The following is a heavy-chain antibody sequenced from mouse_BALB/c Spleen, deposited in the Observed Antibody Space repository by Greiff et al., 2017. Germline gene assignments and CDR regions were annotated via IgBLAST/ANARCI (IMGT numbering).Heavy chain of an antibody. Sequence: VQLKESGPELVKPGASVKMSCKASGYTFTSYVMHWVKQKPGQGLEWIGYINPYNDGTKYNEKFKGKATLTSDKSSSTAYMELSSLTSEDSAVYYCAREGGYDRGNYFDYWGQGTTLTVSS. CDR2: INPYNDGT. V-gene: IGHV1-14*01. J-gene: IGHJ2*01. CDR3: AREGGYDRGNYFDY. D-gene: IGHD2-2*01. CDR1: GYTFTSYV.